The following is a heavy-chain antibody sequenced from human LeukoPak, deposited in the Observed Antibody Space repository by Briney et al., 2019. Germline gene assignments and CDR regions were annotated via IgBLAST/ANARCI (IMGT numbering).Heavy chain of an antibody. CDR2: IYYDGST. Sequence: PSETLSLTCAVSAYSISSNNWWAWIRQPPGRGLEWIGYIYYDGSTHYSPSLMSRVTMSVDTSKNQFSLRLSSVTAVDTAVYYCVKKVAGVAWFDSWGQGTLVTVSS. CDR3: VKKVAGVAWFDS. V-gene: IGHV4-28*01. CDR1: AYSISSNNW. J-gene: IGHJ5*01. D-gene: IGHD7-27*01.